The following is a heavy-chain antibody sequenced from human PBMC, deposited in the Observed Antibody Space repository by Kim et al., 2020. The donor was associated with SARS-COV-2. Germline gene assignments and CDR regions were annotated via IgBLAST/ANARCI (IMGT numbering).Heavy chain of an antibody. CDR3: ARDHGFKELSFDF. V-gene: IGHV3-53*01. CDR2: IFTGDNT. CDR1: GISITNNY. D-gene: IGHD3-16*02. Sequence: GSLRLSCAVSGISITNNYMTWVRQAAGKGLELVAVIFTGDNTYYGESAKGRFTISRDTSSNMVFLQMNDLRGDDTAMYFCARDHGFKELSFDFWGQGTLITVSS. J-gene: IGHJ4*02.